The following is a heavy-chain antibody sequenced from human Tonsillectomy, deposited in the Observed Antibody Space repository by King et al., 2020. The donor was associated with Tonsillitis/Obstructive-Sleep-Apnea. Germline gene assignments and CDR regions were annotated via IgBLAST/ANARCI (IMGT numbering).Heavy chain of an antibody. Sequence: VQLQESGPGLVKPSETLSLTCTVSGGSISSYYWSWIRQPPGKGLEWIGYIYYSGSTNYNPSLKSGVTISVDTSKNQFSLKLSSVTAADTAVYYCAREDPGMNTFDIWGQGTMITVSS. V-gene: IGHV4-59*01. CDR3: AREDPGMNTFDI. D-gene: IGHD1-26*01. J-gene: IGHJ3*02. CDR1: GGSISSYY. CDR2: IYYSGST.